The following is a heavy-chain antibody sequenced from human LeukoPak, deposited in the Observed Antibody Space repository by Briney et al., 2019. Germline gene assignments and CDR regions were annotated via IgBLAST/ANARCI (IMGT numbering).Heavy chain of an antibody. CDR3: ASLPQPLITFDMDV. J-gene: IGHJ6*03. D-gene: IGHD3-16*01. V-gene: IGHV1-2*02. CDR1: GYTFTGYY. CDR2: INPNSGGT. Sequence: GASVKVSCKASGYTFTGYYMHWVRQAPGQGLEWMGCINPNSGGTNYAQKFQGRVTITRDTSISTAYMELSRLRSDDTAVYYCASLPQPLITFDMDVWGKGTTVTVSS.